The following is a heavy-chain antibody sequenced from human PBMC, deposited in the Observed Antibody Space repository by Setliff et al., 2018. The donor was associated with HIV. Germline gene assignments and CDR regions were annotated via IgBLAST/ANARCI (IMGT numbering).Heavy chain of an antibody. CDR3: ARDSSSWYEFYFDC. Sequence: GGSLRLSCAASGFRFRSYWMSWVRQAPGKGLDSVANVKQDGTETLYVDPVMGRFTISRDNAKKPLYLQMNSLRAEDTAVYYCARDSSSWYEFYFDCWGQGTLVTVSS. CDR1: GFRFRSYW. D-gene: IGHD6-13*01. J-gene: IGHJ4*02. V-gene: IGHV3-7*01. CDR2: VKQDGTET.